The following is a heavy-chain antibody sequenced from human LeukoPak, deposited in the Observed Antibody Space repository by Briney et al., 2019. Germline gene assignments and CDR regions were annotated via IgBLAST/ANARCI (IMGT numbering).Heavy chain of an antibody. D-gene: IGHD3-10*01. CDR1: GYTFTGYY. J-gene: IGHJ6*03. CDR2: INPNSGGT. V-gene: IGHV1-2*02. CDR3: AREMGLLWFGELLGYMDV. Sequence: GASVKVSCKASGYTFTGYYLHWVRQAPGQGLEWMGWINPNSGGTNYAQKFQGRVTMTRDTSISTAYMELSRLRSDDTAVYYCAREMGLLWFGELLGYMDVWGKGTTVTISS.